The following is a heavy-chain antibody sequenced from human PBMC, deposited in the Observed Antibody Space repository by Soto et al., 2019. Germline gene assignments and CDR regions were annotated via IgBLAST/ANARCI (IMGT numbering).Heavy chain of an antibody. V-gene: IGHV3-23*05. Sequence: EVQLLESGGDLVQPGGSLRLSCAAAGFTFTNYLMTWVRQAPGKGLEWVSYIDKSGGDTYYADSVKGRFTISRDNSKNTLYLPMNGMRAEDTALYYCAKDTYSRSWYFWGQGTLVTVSS. D-gene: IGHD2-2*01. J-gene: IGHJ4*02. CDR1: GFTFTNYL. CDR2: IDKSGGDT. CDR3: AKDTYSRSWYF.